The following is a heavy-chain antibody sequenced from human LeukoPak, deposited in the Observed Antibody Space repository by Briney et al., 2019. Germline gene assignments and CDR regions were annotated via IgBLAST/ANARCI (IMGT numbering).Heavy chain of an antibody. CDR3: ASYPRYSSSPPFDY. CDR1: GYTFTGQD. Sequence: ASVKVSCKASGYTFTGQDMHWVRQAPGQGHEWMGWINPNTGVTNYAQRLQGRVTMTRDTTISTAYMELSRLTSVDTAVYYCASYPRYSSSPPFDYWGQGTLVTVSS. V-gene: IGHV1-2*02. J-gene: IGHJ4*02. CDR2: INPNTGVT. D-gene: IGHD6-6*01.